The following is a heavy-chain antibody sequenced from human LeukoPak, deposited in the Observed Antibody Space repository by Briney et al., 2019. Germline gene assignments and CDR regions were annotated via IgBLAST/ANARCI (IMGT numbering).Heavy chain of an antibody. V-gene: IGHV3-48*03. D-gene: IGHD6-19*01. J-gene: IGHJ5*02. CDR2: ISSSGFTI. CDR1: GFTFSSYE. Sequence: GGSLRLSCAASGFTFSSYEMNWVRQAPGKGLEWVSYISSSGFTIYYADSVKGRFTISRDNAKNSLYLQMNSLRAEDTALYYCASHSSGWYRDWFDPWGQGTLVTVSS. CDR3: ASHSSGWYRDWFDP.